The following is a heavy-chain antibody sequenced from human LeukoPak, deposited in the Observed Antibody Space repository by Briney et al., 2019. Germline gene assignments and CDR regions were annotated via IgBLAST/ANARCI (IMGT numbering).Heavy chain of an antibody. CDR2: ICYSGST. D-gene: IGHD6-13*01. CDR3: ARGMVGQQLVGRKYYYYYMDV. V-gene: IGHV4-59*01. Sequence: SETLSLTCTVSGGSISSYYWSWLRQPPGQGLEWVGYICYSGSTNYKPSLKSRVTISVDLYKNQISLTLSSVTAADTAVYCCARGMVGQQLVGRKYYYYYMDVWGKGTTVTISS. CDR1: GGSISSYY. J-gene: IGHJ6*03.